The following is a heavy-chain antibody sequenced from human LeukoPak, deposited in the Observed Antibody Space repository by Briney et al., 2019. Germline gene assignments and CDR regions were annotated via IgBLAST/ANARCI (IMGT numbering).Heavy chain of an antibody. CDR2: ISGGGGGT. V-gene: IGHV3-23*01. J-gene: IGHJ3*02. CDR3: ARAWERTFDI. Sequence: GGSLRLSCAVSGFTFSNYAMSWVRQAPGKGLEWVSGISGGGGGTYYADSVKGRFTISRDNAKNSLSLQMNSLRAEDTAVYYCARAWERTFDIWGQGTMVTVSS. CDR1: GFTFSNYA. D-gene: IGHD1-26*01.